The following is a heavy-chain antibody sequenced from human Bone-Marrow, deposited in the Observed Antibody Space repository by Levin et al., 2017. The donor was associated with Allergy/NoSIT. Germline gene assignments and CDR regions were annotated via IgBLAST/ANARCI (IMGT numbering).Heavy chain of an antibody. J-gene: IGHJ4*02. D-gene: IGHD2-15*01. CDR3: ARDFSVVAANGGY. CDR1: GYTFTSYG. V-gene: IGHV1-18*01. CDR2: ISAYNGNT. Sequence: NPGESLKISCKASGYTFTSYGISWVRQAPGQGLEWMGWISAYNGNTNYAQKLQGRVTMTTDTSTSTAYMELRSLRSDDTAVYYCARDFSVVAANGGYWGQGTLVTVSS.